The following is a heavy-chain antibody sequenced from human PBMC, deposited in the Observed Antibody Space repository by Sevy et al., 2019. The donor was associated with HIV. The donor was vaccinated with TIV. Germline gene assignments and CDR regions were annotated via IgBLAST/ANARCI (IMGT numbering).Heavy chain of an antibody. V-gene: IGHV3-49*03. CDR3: SRALATVYTPEYYFDY. Sequence: GGSLRLSCTSSRFTFGDYAMSWFRQAPGKGLEWVAFITRNSYEPYGWTTEYAASVKGRFTISRDDSKSIAYLQMNSLKTEDTAVYYCSRALATVYTPEYYFDYWGHGVLVTVSS. D-gene: IGHD4-17*01. CDR1: RFTFGDYA. J-gene: IGHJ4*01. CDR2: ITRNSYEPYGWTT.